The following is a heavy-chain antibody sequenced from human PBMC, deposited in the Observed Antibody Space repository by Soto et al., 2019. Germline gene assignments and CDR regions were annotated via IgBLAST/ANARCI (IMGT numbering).Heavy chain of an antibody. J-gene: IGHJ4*02. D-gene: IGHD3-3*01. CDR3: ARGFFGRRFDY. Sequence: PSETLSLTCAAYGGSFSGYYWSWIRQPPGKGLEWIGEINHSGSTNYNPSLKSRVTISVDTSKNQFSLKLSSVTAADTAVYYCARGFFGRRFDYWGQGTLVTVSS. V-gene: IGHV4-34*01. CDR1: GGSFSGYY. CDR2: INHSGST.